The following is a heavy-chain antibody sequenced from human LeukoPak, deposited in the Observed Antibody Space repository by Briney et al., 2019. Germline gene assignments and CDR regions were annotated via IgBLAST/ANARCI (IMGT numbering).Heavy chain of an antibody. Sequence: SETLSLTCTVSGVSVSSGSYYWSWIRPPPGKGLEWIGYIYYSGSTNYNPSLKSRVTISVDTSKNQFSLKLCSVTAADTAVYYCASEYCSGGSCYGVDYWGQGTLVTVSS. V-gene: IGHV4-61*01. CDR3: ASEYCSGGSCYGVDY. CDR1: GVSVSSGSYY. CDR2: IYYSGST. J-gene: IGHJ4*02. D-gene: IGHD2-15*01.